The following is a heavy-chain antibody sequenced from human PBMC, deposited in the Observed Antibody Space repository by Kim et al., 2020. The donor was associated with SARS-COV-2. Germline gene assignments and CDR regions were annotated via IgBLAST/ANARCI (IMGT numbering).Heavy chain of an antibody. D-gene: IGHD5-18*01. CDR3: AGYSYGTDY. CDR2: IWYDGSNK. CDR1: GFTFSSYA. V-gene: IGHV3-33*01. Sequence: GGSLRLSCAASGFTFSSYAMHWVRQAPGKGLEWVAVIWYDGSNKYYADSVKGRFTISRDNSKNTLYLQMNSLRAEDTAVYYCAGYSYGTDYWGQGTLVTVSS. J-gene: IGHJ4*02.